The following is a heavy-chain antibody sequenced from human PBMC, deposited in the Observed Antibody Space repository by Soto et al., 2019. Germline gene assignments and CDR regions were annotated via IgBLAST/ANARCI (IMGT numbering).Heavy chain of an antibody. CDR3: ARDVWHCSSTSWYFYGMDV. V-gene: IGHV3-30-3*01. CDR2: TSSDGSIK. D-gene: IGHD2-2*01. J-gene: IGHJ6*02. Sequence: GGSLRLSCAASGFTFSTYTMHWLRQAPGKGLEWVTLTSSDGSIKDFADSVKGRFTISRDNSKNTVFLQMNALRPEDSAVYYCARDVWHCSSTSWYFYGMDVWGHGNTVTVSS. CDR1: GFTFSTYT.